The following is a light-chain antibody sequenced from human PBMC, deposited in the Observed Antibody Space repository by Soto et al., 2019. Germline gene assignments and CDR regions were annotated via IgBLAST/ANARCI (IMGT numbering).Light chain of an antibody. CDR2: EES. CDR3: QQVKSYPRT. V-gene: IGKV1-9*01. CDR1: QAITNN. Sequence: DIHLTQSPSSLSASVGDRVTITCRASQAITNNLAWYQQKPGNPPRLLIYEESTLHSGVPSRFSGRKVGTQFILTIDSLQPEDFATYYCQQVKSYPRTFRGGTKVDIK. J-gene: IGKJ4*01.